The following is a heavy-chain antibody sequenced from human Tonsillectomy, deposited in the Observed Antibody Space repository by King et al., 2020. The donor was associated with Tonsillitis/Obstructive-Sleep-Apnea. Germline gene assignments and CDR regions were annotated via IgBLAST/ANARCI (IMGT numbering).Heavy chain of an antibody. D-gene: IGHD3-9*01. CDR1: GFTFGDYA. CDR2: IRSTAYGGTT. J-gene: IGHJ4*02. CDR3: TRDEVLKLRYFDHYFDY. V-gene: IGHV3-49*05. Sequence: VQLVESGGGLVKPGRSLRLSCTASGFTFGDYAMSWFRQAPGKGLEWVGFIRSTAYGGTTEYAASVKGRFTISRDDSKSIAYLQMNSLKTEDTAVYYCTRDEVLKLRYFDHYFDYWGQGTLVTVSS.